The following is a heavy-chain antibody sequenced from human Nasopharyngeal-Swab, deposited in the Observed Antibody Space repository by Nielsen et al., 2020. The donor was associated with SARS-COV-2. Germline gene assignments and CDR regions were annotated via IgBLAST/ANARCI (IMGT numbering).Heavy chain of an antibody. CDR3: AKVDYGSGSYSPYY. J-gene: IGHJ4*02. Sequence: GGSLRLSCAASGFTFSGYAMSWVRQAPGKGLEWVSAISGSGGSTYYADSVKGRFTISRDNSKNTLYLQMNSLRAEDTAVYYCAKVDYGSGSYSPYYWGQGTLVTVSS. CDR2: ISGSGGST. CDR1: GFTFSGYA. V-gene: IGHV3-23*01. D-gene: IGHD3-10*01.